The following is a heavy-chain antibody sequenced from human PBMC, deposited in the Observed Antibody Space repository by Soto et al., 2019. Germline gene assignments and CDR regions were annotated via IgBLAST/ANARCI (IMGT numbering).Heavy chain of an antibody. CDR2: INADNGNT. CDR3: ASEIDATRVYCYDY. D-gene: IGHD4-17*01. Sequence: ASVKVSCKASGYTFTSNVMHWVRQAPGQGLEWMGWINADNGNTKYAQKLQDRVTLTRDTSTSTAYMELSSLRSDDTTVYYCASEIDATRVYCYDYWGQGTLVTVSS. V-gene: IGHV1-18*01. CDR1: GYTFTSNV. J-gene: IGHJ4*02.